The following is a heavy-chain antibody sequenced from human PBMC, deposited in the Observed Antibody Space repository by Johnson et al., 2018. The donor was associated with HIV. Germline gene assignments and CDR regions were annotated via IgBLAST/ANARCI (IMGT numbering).Heavy chain of an antibody. CDR2: ISYDGRNK. CDR3: AKDAGNDFRGLDAFDI. Sequence: VQLVESGGGVVQPGRSLRLSCVASGFTFSSYAMHWVRQAPGKGLEWVSTISYDGRNKFYADSVKGRFTISRDNSKNTLHLQMNSLRAEDTAVYYCAKDAGNDFRGLDAFDIWGQGTKVTVSS. V-gene: IGHV3-30*04. J-gene: IGHJ3*02. D-gene: IGHD3-3*01. CDR1: GFTFSSYA.